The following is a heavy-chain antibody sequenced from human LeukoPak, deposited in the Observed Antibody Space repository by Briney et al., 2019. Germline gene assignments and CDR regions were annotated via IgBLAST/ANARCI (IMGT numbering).Heavy chain of an antibody. Sequence: PGGSLRLSCAASGFTYSPFAMHWVCQAPGKGLEWVALISYHGSTQQYADSVKGRFTISGDKSKNTLYLQMDSLRSEDTALYYCTKDHFQGGAPSAFDLWGPGTMVTVSS. J-gene: IGHJ3*01. V-gene: IGHV3-30*18. CDR2: ISYHGSTQ. D-gene: IGHD2/OR15-2a*01. CDR3: TKDHFQGGAPSAFDL. CDR1: GFTYSPFA.